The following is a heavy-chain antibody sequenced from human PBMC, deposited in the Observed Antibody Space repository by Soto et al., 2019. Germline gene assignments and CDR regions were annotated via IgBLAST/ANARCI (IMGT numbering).Heavy chain of an antibody. Sequence: GGSLRLSCAASGFTFSSYAMSWVRQAPGKGLEWVSAISGSGGSTYYADSVKGRFTISRDNSNNTLYLQMNSLRAEDTAVYYCAKDLWSYDFWSGYSRAPVGPFDYWGQGTLVTVSS. D-gene: IGHD3-3*01. V-gene: IGHV3-23*01. CDR3: AKDLWSYDFWSGYSRAPVGPFDY. J-gene: IGHJ4*02. CDR1: GFTFSSYA. CDR2: ISGSGGST.